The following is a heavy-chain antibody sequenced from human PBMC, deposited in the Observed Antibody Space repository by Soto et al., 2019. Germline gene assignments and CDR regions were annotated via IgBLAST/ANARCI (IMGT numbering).Heavy chain of an antibody. CDR3: ARATRPLYYYGSGSYSAFDI. D-gene: IGHD3-10*01. J-gene: IGHJ3*02. CDR2: INPNSGGT. Sequence: GASVKVSCKASGYTLTGYYMHWVRQAPGQGLEWMGWINPNSGGTNYAQKFQGWVTMTRDTSISTAYMELSRLRSDDTAVYYCARATRPLYYYGSGSYSAFDIWGQGTMVTVSS. CDR1: GYTLTGYY. V-gene: IGHV1-2*04.